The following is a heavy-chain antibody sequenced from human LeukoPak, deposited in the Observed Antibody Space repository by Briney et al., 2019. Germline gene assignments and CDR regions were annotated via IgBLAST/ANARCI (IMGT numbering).Heavy chain of an antibody. J-gene: IGHJ3*02. D-gene: IGHD1-26*01. CDR2: INPSGGST. CDR1: GYTFTSYY. CDR3: AREGALGAGAFDI. V-gene: IGHV1-46*01. Sequence: ASVKVSCKASGYTFTSYYMHWVRQAPGQGLEWMGIINPSGGSTSYAKKFQGRVTMTRDMSTSTVYMELSSLRSEDTAVYCCAREGALGAGAFDIWGQGTMVTVSS.